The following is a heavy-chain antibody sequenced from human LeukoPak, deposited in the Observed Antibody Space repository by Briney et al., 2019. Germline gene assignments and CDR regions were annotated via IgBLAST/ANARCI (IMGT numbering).Heavy chain of an antibody. CDR2: ISNSDGKT. CDR3: TRVGQSYSSSGQALDH. J-gene: IGHJ4*02. CDR1: GFTFSSYA. Sequence: GGSLRLSCAASGFTFSSYAMSWVRQAPGKGLEWVSTISNSDGKTYYADSVKGRFTMSRDNARNSLFLQMNSLGAEDTAVYYCTRVGQSYSSSGQALDHWGQGTLVTVSS. D-gene: IGHD3-22*01. V-gene: IGHV3-23*01.